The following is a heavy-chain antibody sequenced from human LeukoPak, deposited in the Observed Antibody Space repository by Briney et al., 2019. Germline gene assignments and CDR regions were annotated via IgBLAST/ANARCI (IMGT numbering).Heavy chain of an antibody. V-gene: IGHV1-18*01. CDR3: ARVRRIAAAGAEYFQH. D-gene: IGHD6-13*01. CDR1: GYTFTSYD. CDR2: ISAYNGDT. Sequence: ASVKVSCKASGYTFTSYDINWVRQAPGQGLEWMGWISAYNGDTEYSHKFQGRVTMTTDTSTSTAYMELRSLRSDDTAVYYCARVRRIAAAGAEYFQHWGQGTLVTVSS. J-gene: IGHJ1*01.